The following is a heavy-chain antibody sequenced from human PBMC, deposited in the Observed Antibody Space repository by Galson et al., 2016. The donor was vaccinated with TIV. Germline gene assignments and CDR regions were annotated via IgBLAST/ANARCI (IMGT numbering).Heavy chain of an antibody. Sequence: SVKVSCKAPGYTFSNYGINWVRQAPGQGLEWMGWISPYSGDTNYPQKLRGRVTLTTDTSTSTAYMELRSLISDDTAIYFCARVPGTQGIAATGGWFDPWGQGTLVTVSS. V-gene: IGHV1-18*04. CDR1: GYTFSNYG. D-gene: IGHD1-14*01. CDR3: ARVPGTQGIAATGGWFDP. CDR2: ISPYSGDT. J-gene: IGHJ5*02.